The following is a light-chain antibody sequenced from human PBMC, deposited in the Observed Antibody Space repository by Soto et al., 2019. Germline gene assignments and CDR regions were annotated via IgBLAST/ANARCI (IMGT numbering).Light chain of an antibody. CDR3: QQRSNWPLT. CDR1: QSVSSY. CDR2: DVS. V-gene: IGKV3-11*01. J-gene: IGKJ4*01. Sequence: EIVLTQSPATLSLSPGERATLSCRASQSVSSYLAWYQQKPGQAPRLLIYDVSSRATGIPARFSGSGSGTDFTLTSSSLEPEDFAVYFCQQRSNWPLTFGGGTKVEIK.